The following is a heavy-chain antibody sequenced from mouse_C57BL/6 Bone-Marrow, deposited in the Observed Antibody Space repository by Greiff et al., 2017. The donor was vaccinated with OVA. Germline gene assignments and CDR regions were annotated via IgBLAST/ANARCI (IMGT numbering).Heavy chain of an antibody. V-gene: IGHV1-55*01. D-gene: IGHD1-1*01. CDR1: GYTFNSYW. J-gene: IGHJ1*03. Sequence: QVQLQQSGAELVQPGASVKMSCKASGYTFNSYWITWVKQRPGQGLEWIGDIYPGSGSTNYNEKFTSKAKLTVNTASTTAYMQLSSLTSEDSAVYYSLTVVEGEGYFGVWGTGTTVTVSS. CDR3: LTVVEGEGYFGV. CDR2: IYPGSGST.